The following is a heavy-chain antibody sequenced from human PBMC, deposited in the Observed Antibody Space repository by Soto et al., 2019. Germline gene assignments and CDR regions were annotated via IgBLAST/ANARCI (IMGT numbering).Heavy chain of an antibody. CDR2: ISYDGSNK. CDR1: GFNFDSYW. CDR3: AKVITIFEAYYFDY. V-gene: IGHV3-30*18. D-gene: IGHD3-3*01. Sequence: PGGSLRLSCAASGFNFDSYWMSWVRQAPGKGLEWVAVISYDGSNKYYADSVKGRFTISRDNSKNTLYLQMNSLRAEDTAVYYCAKVITIFEAYYFDYWGQGTLVTVSS. J-gene: IGHJ4*02.